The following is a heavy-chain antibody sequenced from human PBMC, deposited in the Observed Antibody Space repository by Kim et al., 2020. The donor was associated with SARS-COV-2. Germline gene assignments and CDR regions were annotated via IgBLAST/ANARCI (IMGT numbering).Heavy chain of an antibody. J-gene: IGHJ4*02. CDR2: T. CDR3: ARAWEQYFDY. V-gene: IGHV1-46*01. D-gene: IGHD1-26*01. Sequence: TSYAQKFQGRVAMTGDTSTSTVYMELSSLRSEDTAVYYCARAWEQYFDYWGQGTLVTVSS.